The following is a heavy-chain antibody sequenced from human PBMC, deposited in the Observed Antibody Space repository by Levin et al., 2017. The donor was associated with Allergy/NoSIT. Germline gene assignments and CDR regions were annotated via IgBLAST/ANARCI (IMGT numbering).Heavy chain of an antibody. D-gene: IGHD3-22*01. Sequence: SGPTLVKPTQTLTLTCTFSGFSLSTSGVGVGWIRQPPGKALEWLALIYWNDDKRYSPSLKSRLTITKDTSKNQVVLTMTNMDPVDTATYYCAHRRPDYYDSSGYYYPVDAFDIWGQGTMVTVSS. CDR2: IYWNDDK. V-gene: IGHV2-5*01. J-gene: IGHJ3*02. CDR3: AHRRPDYYDSSGYYYPVDAFDI. CDR1: GFSLSTSGVG.